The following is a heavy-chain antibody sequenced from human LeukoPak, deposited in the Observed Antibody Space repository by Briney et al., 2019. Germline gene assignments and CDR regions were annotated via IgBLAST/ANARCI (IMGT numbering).Heavy chain of an antibody. V-gene: IGHV3-48*01. CDR3: ANDGGLWVSAHWGDS. CDR2: ISGSSGII. Sequence: PGGSLRLSCAASGFTFNTYTMNWVRQAPGKGLEWVSYISGSSGIIDYADSVRGRFTISRDNSKNTLFLQMNSLRAEDTAVYYCANDGGLWVSAHWGDSWGRGTLVTVSS. D-gene: IGHD7-27*01. CDR1: GFTFNTYT. J-gene: IGHJ4*02.